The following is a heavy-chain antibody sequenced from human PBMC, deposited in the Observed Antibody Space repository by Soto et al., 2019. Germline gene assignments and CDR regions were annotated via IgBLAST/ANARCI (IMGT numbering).Heavy chain of an antibody. D-gene: IGHD1-1*01. CDR2: INSGASDT. CDR3: ASQIGTRFPYDYGMDV. V-gene: IGHV5-51*01. Sequence: PGESLKISCKGSGYSFSNYWIAWVRQMPGKGLEWMGIINSGASDTRYSPSFQGQVTTTADKSISTAYLQWSSLKASATAMYYCASQIGTRFPYDYGMDVWGQGTTVTVS. CDR1: GYSFSNYW. J-gene: IGHJ6*02.